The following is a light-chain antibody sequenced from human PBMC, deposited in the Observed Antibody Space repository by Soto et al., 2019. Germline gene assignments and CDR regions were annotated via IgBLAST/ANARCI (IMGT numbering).Light chain of an antibody. CDR2: DAS. CDR3: QQYNSYSLT. J-gene: IGKJ4*01. Sequence: DIQLNQSRSTLSASVGDRVTLTCRARQSISDWLAWYQQKPGKAPKLLIYDASGLESGVPSRFSGSGSGTEFTLTISSLQPDDFATYYCQQYNSYSLTFGGGTKVDIK. CDR1: QSISDW. V-gene: IGKV1-5*01.